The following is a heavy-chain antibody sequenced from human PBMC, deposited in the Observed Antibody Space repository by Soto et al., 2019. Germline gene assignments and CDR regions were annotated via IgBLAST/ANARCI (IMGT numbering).Heavy chain of an antibody. D-gene: IGHD2-2*01. V-gene: IGHV4-4*02. CDR1: GGSISSSNW. J-gene: IGHJ6*02. CDR2: IYHSGST. CDR3: ARRGETSDSHYGMDV. Sequence: PSETLSLTCAVSGGSISSSNWWSWVRQPPGKGLEWIGEIYHSGSTNYNPSLKSRVTISVDKSKNQFSLKLSSVTAADTAVYYCARRGETSDSHYGMDVWGQGTTVTVCS.